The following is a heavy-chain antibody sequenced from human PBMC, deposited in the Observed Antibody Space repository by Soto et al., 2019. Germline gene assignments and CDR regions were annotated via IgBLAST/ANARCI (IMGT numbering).Heavy chain of an antibody. Sequence: ASVKVSCKASGYTFTSYGISWVRQAPGQGLEWMGWISAYNGNTNYAQKLQGRVTMTTDTSTSTAYMELRSLRSDDTAVYYCAREYRGAVLGYCSSTSCPSPYYYYYMDVWGKGTTVTVSS. D-gene: IGHD2-2*01. V-gene: IGHV1-18*01. CDR3: AREYRGAVLGYCSSTSCPSPYYYYYMDV. CDR1: GYTFTSYG. CDR2: ISAYNGNT. J-gene: IGHJ6*03.